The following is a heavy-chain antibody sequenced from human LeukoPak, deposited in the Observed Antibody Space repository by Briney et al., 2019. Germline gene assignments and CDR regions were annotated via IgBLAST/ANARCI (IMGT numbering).Heavy chain of an antibody. CDR3: ARDQRHSSSGWYSSDWYFDL. CDR2: IYYSGST. V-gene: IGHV4-31*03. J-gene: IGHJ2*01. CDR1: GGSISSGGYY. Sequence: PSETLSLTCTVSGGSISSGGYYWSWIRQHPGKGLEWIGYIYYSGSTYYNPSLKSRVTISVDTSKNQFSLKLSSVTAADTAVYYCARDQRHSSSGWYSSDWYFDLWGRGTLVTVSS. D-gene: IGHD6-19*01.